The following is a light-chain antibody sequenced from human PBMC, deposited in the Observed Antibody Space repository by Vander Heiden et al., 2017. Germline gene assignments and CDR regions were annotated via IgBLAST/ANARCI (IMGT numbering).Light chain of an antibody. J-gene: IGLJ3*02. Sequence: SSEMTQPPSVLVTPGQTARITCSGDALPKQYAYWYQQKPGQAPVLVIYKDSERPSGIPERFSGSSSGTTVTLTISGVQAEDEADYYCQSADSSGTYLWVFGGGTKLTVL. CDR2: KDS. CDR1: ALPKQY. V-gene: IGLV3-25*03. CDR3: QSADSSGTYLWV.